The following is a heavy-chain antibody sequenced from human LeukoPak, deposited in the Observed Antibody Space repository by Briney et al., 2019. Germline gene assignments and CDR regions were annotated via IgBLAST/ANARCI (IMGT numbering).Heavy chain of an antibody. CDR3: ARGMYYYDSSGYYYDPSEYFQH. V-gene: IGHV4-59*01. CDR1: GGSISSYY. Sequence: ASEILSLTCTVSGGSISSYYWSWIRQPPGKGLEWIGYIYYSGNTNYNPSLKSRVTISVDTSKNQFSLKLSSVTAADTAVYYCARGMYYYDSSGYYYDPSEYFQHWGQGTLVTVSS. J-gene: IGHJ1*01. CDR2: IYYSGNT. D-gene: IGHD3-22*01.